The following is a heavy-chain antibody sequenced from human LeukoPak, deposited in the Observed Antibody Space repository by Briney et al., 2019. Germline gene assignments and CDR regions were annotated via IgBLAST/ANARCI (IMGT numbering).Heavy chain of an antibody. D-gene: IGHD7-27*01. CDR3: ARDSMITGDGGDAFDI. CDR1: GFTFGTYA. J-gene: IGHJ3*02. CDR2: ISSSSSYI. Sequence: GGSLRLSCAASGFTFGTYAMSWVRQAAGKGLEWVSSISSSSSYIYYADSVKGRFTISRDNAKNSLYLQMNSLRAEDTAVYYCARDSMITGDGGDAFDIWGQGTMVTVSS. V-gene: IGHV3-21*01.